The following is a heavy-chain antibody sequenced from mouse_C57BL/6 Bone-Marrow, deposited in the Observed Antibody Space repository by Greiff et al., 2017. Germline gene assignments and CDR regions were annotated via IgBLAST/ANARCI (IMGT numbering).Heavy chain of an antibody. CDR1: GYTFTSYW. J-gene: IGHJ2*01. CDR2: IYPTSGRT. Sequence: QVQLQQPGAELVKPGASVKMSCKASGYTFTSYWITWVKQRPGQGLEWIGDIYPTSGRTNYNEKFKSKAILTVDTSPNTAYIQLSSLTSEDSAVFYCARSGPLGRSFDYWGQGTTLTVSS. D-gene: IGHD4-1*01. CDR3: ARSGPLGRSFDY. V-gene: IGHV1-55*01.